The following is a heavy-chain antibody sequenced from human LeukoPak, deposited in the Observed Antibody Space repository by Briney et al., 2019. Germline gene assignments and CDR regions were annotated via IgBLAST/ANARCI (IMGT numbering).Heavy chain of an antibody. Sequence: SETLSLTCIVPGDSIRNDGYYWTWIRQHPGKGLEWIGYIYYNGSTHYNPSLKSRITISVDTSKNSFSLRLSSATAADTAVYYCAREDGGNWGSWFDPWGHGTLVVVSS. CDR1: GDSIRNDGYY. D-gene: IGHD7-27*01. J-gene: IGHJ5*02. V-gene: IGHV4-31*03. CDR2: IYYNGST. CDR3: AREDGGNWGSWFDP.